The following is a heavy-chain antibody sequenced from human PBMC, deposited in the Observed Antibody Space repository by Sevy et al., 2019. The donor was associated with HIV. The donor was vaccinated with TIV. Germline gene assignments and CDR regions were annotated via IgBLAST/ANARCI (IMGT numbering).Heavy chain of an antibody. CDR2: IKGKIYHGTI. Sequence: GGSLRLSCAASGFTFSNAWMSWVRQAPGKGLEWVGRIKGKIYHGTIDYAAPVKGRFSISRDDSKNTLYLQMNSLKTEDTAVYYCTTATWSQEDYYNSWSQGTLVTVSS. J-gene: IGHJ5*02. V-gene: IGHV3-15*01. D-gene: IGHD3-10*01. CDR3: TTATWSQEDYYNS. CDR1: GFTFSNAW.